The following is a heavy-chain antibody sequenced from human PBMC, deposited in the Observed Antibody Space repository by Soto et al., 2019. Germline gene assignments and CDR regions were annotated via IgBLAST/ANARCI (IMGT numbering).Heavy chain of an antibody. J-gene: IGHJ6*02. Sequence: QVQLVQSGAEVKKPGSSVRVSCKASGTIFSSYTISWVRQAPGQGLEWMGRIIPILGETNSAQKFQGRVTLTADKSTNTAYMELNSLRLEDTALYYSARGSGGCMDDLGQVTTVTGSS. CDR2: IIPILGET. V-gene: IGHV1-69*02. CDR3: ARGSGGCMDD. D-gene: IGHD3-10*01. CDR1: GTIFSSYT.